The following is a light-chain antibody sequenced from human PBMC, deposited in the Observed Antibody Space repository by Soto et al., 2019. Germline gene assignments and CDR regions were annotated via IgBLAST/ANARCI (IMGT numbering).Light chain of an antibody. CDR3: QQLNSYPVT. J-gene: IGKJ4*01. CDR2: AAS. CDR1: QGISSY. Sequence: DIQLTQSPSFLSASIGDRVTITCRASQGISSYLGWYQQKPGKAPKLLIYAASTLQSGVPSRFSGSGSGIEFTLTISSLQPEDFATFYCQQLNSYPVTFGGGTKVEIK. V-gene: IGKV1-9*01.